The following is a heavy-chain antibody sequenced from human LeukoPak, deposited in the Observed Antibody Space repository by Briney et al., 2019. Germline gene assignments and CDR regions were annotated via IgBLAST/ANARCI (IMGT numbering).Heavy chain of an antibody. CDR3: ARTHVGYYDSSGYYHGGHFQH. D-gene: IGHD3-22*01. CDR2: IYYSGST. Sequence: PSETLSLTCTVSGGSISSSSYYWGWIRQPPGKGLEWIGSIYYSGSTYYNPSLKSRVTISVDTSKNQLSLKLSSVAAADTAVYYCARTHVGYYDSSGYYHGGHFQHWGQGTLVTVSS. V-gene: IGHV4-39*07. J-gene: IGHJ1*01. CDR1: GGSISSSSYY.